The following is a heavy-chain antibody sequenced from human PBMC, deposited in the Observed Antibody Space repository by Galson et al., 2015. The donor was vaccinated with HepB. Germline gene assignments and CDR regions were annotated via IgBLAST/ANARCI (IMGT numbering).Heavy chain of an antibody. D-gene: IGHD1-26*01. CDR1: GFTFDDYG. J-gene: IGHJ4*02. CDR2: INWNGGST. Sequence: SLRLSCAASGFTFDDYGMSWVRQAPGKGLEWVSGINWNGGSTGYADSVKGRFTISRDNAKNSLYLQMNSLRAEDTALYYCARASNSGSHPDYWGQGTLVTVSS. V-gene: IGHV3-20*04. CDR3: ARASNSGSHPDY.